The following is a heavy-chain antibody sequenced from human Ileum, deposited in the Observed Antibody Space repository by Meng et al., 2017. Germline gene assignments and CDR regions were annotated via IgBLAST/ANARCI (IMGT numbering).Heavy chain of an antibody. V-gene: IGHV3-73*01. Sequence: GGSLRLSCAASRFTFSGSAMHWVRQASGKGLGWVGRIRSKTNNYATAYAASVRGRFTISRDDSNNTAYLQMNSLKTEDTAVYYCTSRANRDGYNDAFFDYWGQGTLVTVSS. CDR2: IRSKTNNYAT. J-gene: IGHJ4*02. CDR3: TSRANRDGYNDAFFDY. D-gene: IGHD5-24*01. CDR1: RFTFSGSA.